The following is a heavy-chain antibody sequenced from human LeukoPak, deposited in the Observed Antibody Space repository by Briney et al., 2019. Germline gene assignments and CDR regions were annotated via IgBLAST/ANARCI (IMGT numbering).Heavy chain of an antibody. Sequence: GESLKISCKGSGYSFTSYGISWVRQAPGQGLEWMGWISAYNGNTNYAQKLQGRVTMTTDTSTSTAYMELRSLRSDDTAVYYCARDYFRWRRSTYYYDSSGSGGRITDYWGQGTLVTVSS. CDR1: GYSFTSYG. D-gene: IGHD3-22*01. J-gene: IGHJ4*02. CDR3: ARDYFRWRRSTYYYDSSGSGGRITDY. V-gene: IGHV1-18*01. CDR2: ISAYNGNT.